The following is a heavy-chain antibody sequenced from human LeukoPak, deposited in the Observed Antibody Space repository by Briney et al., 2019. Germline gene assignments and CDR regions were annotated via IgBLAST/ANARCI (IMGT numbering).Heavy chain of an antibody. CDR2: INVDNGKT. Sequence: ASVKVSCKASAYIFGGYALHWVRQAPGQRLEWMGWINVDNGKTKSSQKFQDRVTISWDTSANSGYMEMSSLRFEDTAVYYCARADGYNYPFGYWGQGTLVTVSS. CDR3: ARADGYNYPFGY. J-gene: IGHJ4*02. V-gene: IGHV1-3*01. D-gene: IGHD5-24*01. CDR1: AYIFGGYA.